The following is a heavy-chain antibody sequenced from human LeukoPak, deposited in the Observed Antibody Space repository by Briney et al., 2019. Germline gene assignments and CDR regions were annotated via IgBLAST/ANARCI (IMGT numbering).Heavy chain of an antibody. J-gene: IGHJ4*02. V-gene: IGHV4-4*07. CDR1: GGSMSNYY. D-gene: IGHD3-10*01. CDR3: SREGLVRGESGVPFY. CDR2: IYMSGTT. Sequence: PSETLSLTCSVSGGSMSNYYWSWIRQPAGKGLEWIGRIYMSGTTNYNPSLRSRVTMSLDTSKNQFSLKLTSVTAADTAVYYCSREGLVRGESGVPFYWGQGILVTVSS.